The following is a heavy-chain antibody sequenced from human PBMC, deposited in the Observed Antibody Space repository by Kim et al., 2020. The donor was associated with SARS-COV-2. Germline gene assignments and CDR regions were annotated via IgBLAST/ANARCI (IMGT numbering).Heavy chain of an antibody. D-gene: IGHD2-2*01. J-gene: IGHJ4*02. V-gene: IGHV1-3*01. Sequence: ASVKVSCKASGYTFTSYAMHWVRQAPGQRLEWMGWINAGNGNTKYSQKFQGRVTITRDTSASTAYMELSSLRSEDTAVYYCAREARIVVVPAAMLRYWGQGTLVTVSS. CDR3: AREARIVVVPAAMLRY. CDR1: GYTFTSYA. CDR2: INAGNGNT.